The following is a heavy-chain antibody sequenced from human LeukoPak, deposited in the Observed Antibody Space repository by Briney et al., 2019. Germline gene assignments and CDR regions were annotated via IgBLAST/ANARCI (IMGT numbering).Heavy chain of an antibody. CDR2: ISYDGSNK. D-gene: IGHD3-22*01. V-gene: IGHV3-30*18. CDR3: AKVLSKGGGYYLTDY. CDR1: GFTFSSYG. J-gene: IGHJ4*02. Sequence: PGGSLRLSCAASGFTFSSYGMHWVRQAPGKGLEWVAVISYDGSNKYYADSVKGRFTISRDNSKNTLYLQMNSLRAEDTAVYYCAKVLSKGGGYYLTDYWGQGTLVTVSS.